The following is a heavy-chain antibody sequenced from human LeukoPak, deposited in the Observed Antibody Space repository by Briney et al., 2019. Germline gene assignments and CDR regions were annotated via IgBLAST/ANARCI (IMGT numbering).Heavy chain of an antibody. Sequence: GGSLRLSCAASGFTFSSYWMSWVRQAPGKGLEWVANIKQDGSKKYYVDSVKGRFTISRDNAKNSLYLQMNSLRAEDTAVYYCARAARIQLPGYYYYGMDVWGQGTTVTVSS. CDR3: ARAARIQLPGYYYYGMDV. V-gene: IGHV3-7*01. CDR2: IKQDGSKK. J-gene: IGHJ6*02. D-gene: IGHD5-18*01. CDR1: GFTFSSYW.